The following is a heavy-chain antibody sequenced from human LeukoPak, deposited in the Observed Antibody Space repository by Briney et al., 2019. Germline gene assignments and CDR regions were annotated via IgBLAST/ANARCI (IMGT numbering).Heavy chain of an antibody. CDR1: GFAFSSYA. J-gene: IGHJ4*02. D-gene: IGHD2-8*01. V-gene: IGHV3-30*14. Sequence: GGSLRLSCAASGFAFSSYAMHWVRRAPGKGLGGVAVISYDGSNKYYADSVKGRFTISRDNSKNTLNLQMNSLRAEDTAVYYCARDRRYCTNGVCYYFDYWGQGTLVTVSS. CDR3: ARDRRYCTNGVCYYFDY. CDR2: ISYDGSNK.